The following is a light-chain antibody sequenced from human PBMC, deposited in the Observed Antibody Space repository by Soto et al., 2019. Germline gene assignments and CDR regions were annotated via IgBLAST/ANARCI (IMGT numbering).Light chain of an antibody. Sequence: EIVMTQSPATLSVSPGERATLSCTASHYVYSNVAWFQQRPGQAPRLLIYRASTRATGTPARFSGSGSGTEFTLTITSLLSEDFALYYCQQYHNLWTFGQGTRWIS. CDR1: HYVYSN. CDR3: QQYHNLWT. J-gene: IGKJ1*01. CDR2: RAS. V-gene: IGKV3-15*01.